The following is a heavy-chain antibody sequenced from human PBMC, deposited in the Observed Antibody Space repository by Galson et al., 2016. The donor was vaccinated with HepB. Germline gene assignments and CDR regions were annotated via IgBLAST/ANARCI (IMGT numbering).Heavy chain of an antibody. CDR2: LSYSGSA. D-gene: IGHD3-10*01. V-gene: IGHV4-39*01. Sequence: TLSLTCTVSGGSVTASPYYHAWIRQPPGKGLEWIGTLSYSGSAYYNPSLKSHFTISMGASRNQFSLRLTSVTAADTAVYYCAGLFASGRKYDAFDIWGQGTVVTVSS. CDR3: AGLFASGRKYDAFDI. CDR1: GGSVTASPYY. J-gene: IGHJ3*02.